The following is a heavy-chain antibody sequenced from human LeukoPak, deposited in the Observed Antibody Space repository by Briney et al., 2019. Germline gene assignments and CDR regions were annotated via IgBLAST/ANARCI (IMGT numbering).Heavy chain of an antibody. CDR1: GFTFSNAW. Sequence: GGSLRLSCVASGFTFSNAWMSWVRQAPGKGLEWVGRIKSKTDGGTTEYAAPAKGRFTISRDDSINTVYLQMNSLKTEDTAVYYCSTYYYNSGITFDYWGQGTLVTVSS. V-gene: IGHV3-15*01. CDR2: IKSKTDGGTT. CDR3: STYYYNSGITFDY. J-gene: IGHJ4*02. D-gene: IGHD3-10*01.